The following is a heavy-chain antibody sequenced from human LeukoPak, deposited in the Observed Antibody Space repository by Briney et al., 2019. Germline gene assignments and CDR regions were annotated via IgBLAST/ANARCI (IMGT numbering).Heavy chain of an antibody. D-gene: IGHD3-3*01. CDR1: GISVNTTYF. J-gene: IGHJ4*02. V-gene: IGHV4-38-2*02. CDR2: IYHTGTT. CDR3: ARKFSGITIFGVADY. Sequence: SETLSLTCTVSGISVNTTYFWGWIRQAPGQGLEWIGSIYHTGTTDHNPSLKSRVTISIDTSKNQFSLKLSSVTAADTAVYYCARKFSGITIFGVADYWGQGTLVTVSS.